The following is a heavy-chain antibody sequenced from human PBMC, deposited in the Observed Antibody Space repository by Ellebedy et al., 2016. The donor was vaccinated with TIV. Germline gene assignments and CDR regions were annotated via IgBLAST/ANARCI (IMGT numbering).Heavy chain of an antibody. D-gene: IGHD5-24*01. CDR1: GYTFTGYY. J-gene: IGHJ4*02. CDR2: INPNSGGT. V-gene: IGHV1-2*02. Sequence: AASVKVSCKASGYTFTGYYMHWVRQAPGQGLEWMGWINPNSGGTNYAQKFQGRVTMTRDTSISTAYMELSRLRSDDTAVYYCAREELLRGSNGDYWGQGTLVTVSS. CDR3: AREELLRGSNGDY.